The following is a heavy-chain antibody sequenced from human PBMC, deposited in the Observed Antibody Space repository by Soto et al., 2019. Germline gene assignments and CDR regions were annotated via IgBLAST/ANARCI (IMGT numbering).Heavy chain of an antibody. D-gene: IGHD1-26*01. CDR2: IYWADVK. V-gene: IGHV2-5*02. CDR1: GFSLGTSGVG. CDR3: AHKPRGRRFDY. Sequence: QITLKESGPTLVKPTQTLTLTCTFSGFSLGTSGVGVGWIRQPPGKGLEWLGLIYWADVKRYSPSLKSRLTITKDTSKNQVVLTMTNIDPVDTDTYDFAHKPRGRRFDYWCQGTLLTVSS. J-gene: IGHJ4*02.